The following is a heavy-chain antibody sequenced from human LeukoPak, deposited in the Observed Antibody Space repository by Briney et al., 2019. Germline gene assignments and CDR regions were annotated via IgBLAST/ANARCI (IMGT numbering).Heavy chain of an antibody. CDR2: ISSSGSTI. J-gene: IGHJ4*02. CDR3: ARDRQMATITLNFDY. D-gene: IGHD5-24*01. CDR1: GFTFSDYY. Sequence: GGSLRLSCAASGFTFSDYYMSWIRQAPGKGLEWVSYISSSGSTIYYADSVKGRFTISRDNAKNSLYLQMNSLRAEDTAVYYCARDRQMATITLNFDYWGQGILVTVSP. V-gene: IGHV3-11*01.